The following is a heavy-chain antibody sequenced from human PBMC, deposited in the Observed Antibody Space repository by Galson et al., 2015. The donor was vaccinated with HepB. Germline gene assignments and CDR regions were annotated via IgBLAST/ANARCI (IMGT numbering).Heavy chain of an antibody. J-gene: IGHJ4*02. CDR2: IKEDGSDK. CDR3: ARERDMATIVEVFDF. V-gene: IGHV3-7*01. Sequence: SLRLSCAASGFTFSSYAMSRVRQAPGKGLEWVATIKEDGSDKHYGDSVKGRFTISRDNAKNSLYLQMNSLRPEDTAVYYCARERDMATIVEVFDFWGQGTLVTVSA. CDR1: GFTFSSYA. D-gene: IGHD5-12*01.